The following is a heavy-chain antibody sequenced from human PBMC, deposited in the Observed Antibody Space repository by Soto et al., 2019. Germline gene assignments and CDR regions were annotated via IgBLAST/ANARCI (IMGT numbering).Heavy chain of an antibody. J-gene: IGHJ4*02. CDR3: VRYCTSTLCNGVATRTFDY. CDR1: GFTFSAYS. D-gene: IGHD5-12*01. CDR2: ITAGSDTV. Sequence: GGSLRLSCAASGFTFSAYSMNWARLPPGKGLEWVSYITAGSDTVFYAASVKGRFPISRDNAKNSLYLQMNSLRDEDTALYYCVRYCTSTLCNGVATRTFDYWGQGALVTVSS. V-gene: IGHV3-48*02.